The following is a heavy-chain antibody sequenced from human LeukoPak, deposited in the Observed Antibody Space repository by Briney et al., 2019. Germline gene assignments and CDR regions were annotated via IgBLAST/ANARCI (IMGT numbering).Heavy chain of an antibody. CDR1: GFTFSSHW. V-gene: IGHV3-74*01. CDR2: ISEDGSST. CDR3: ATIDYYNDS. J-gene: IGHJ4*02. Sequence: GGSLRLSCAASGFTFSSHWMHWVRQAPGKGLVWVSRISEDGSSTNYADSVKGRFTISRGNAKNTLYLQMDSLRAEDTALYYCATIDYYNDSWGQGTLVTVSS. D-gene: IGHD2-15*01.